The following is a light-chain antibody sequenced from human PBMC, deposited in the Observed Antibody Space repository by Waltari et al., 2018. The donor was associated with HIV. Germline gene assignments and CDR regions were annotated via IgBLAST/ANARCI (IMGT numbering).Light chain of an antibody. CDR1: SSVIGGSNY. Sequence: QSALTQPASVSGSPGQSITISCHGTSSVIGGSNYVSWYQQHPGKAPKLMIYDVTNRPSGVSNRFSGSKSGNTAALTISGLQAEDEADYYCSSYRSTAVVYGGGTKLTVL. CDR3: SSYRSTAVV. V-gene: IGLV2-14*03. CDR2: DVT. J-gene: IGLJ2*01.